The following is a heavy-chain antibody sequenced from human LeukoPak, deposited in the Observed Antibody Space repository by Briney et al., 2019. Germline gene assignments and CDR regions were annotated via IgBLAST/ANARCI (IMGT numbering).Heavy chain of an antibody. CDR2: ISYDGSNK. Sequence: GGSLRLSCAASGFTFSSYAMHWVRQAPGKGLEGVTVISYDGSNKYYADSVKGRFTISRDNSKNTLYLQMNSLRAEDTAVYYCARDVDIVATIPGYWGQGTLVTVSS. CDR1: GFTFSSYA. V-gene: IGHV3-30-3*01. J-gene: IGHJ4*02. CDR3: ARDVDIVATIPGY. D-gene: IGHD5-12*01.